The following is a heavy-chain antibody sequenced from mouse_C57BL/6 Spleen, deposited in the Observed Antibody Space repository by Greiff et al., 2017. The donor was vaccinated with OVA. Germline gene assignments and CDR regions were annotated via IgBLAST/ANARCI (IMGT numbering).Heavy chain of an antibody. CDR3: ARGLEGYFDV. V-gene: IGHV5-4*03. J-gene: IGHJ1*03. CDR1: GFTFSSYA. CDR2: ISDGGSYT. Sequence: EVKVVESGGGLVKPGGSLKLSCAASGFTFSSYAMSWVRQTPEKRLEWVATISDGGSYTYYPDNVKGRFTISRDNAKNNLYLQMSHLKSEDTAMYYCARGLEGYFDVWGTGTTVTVSS.